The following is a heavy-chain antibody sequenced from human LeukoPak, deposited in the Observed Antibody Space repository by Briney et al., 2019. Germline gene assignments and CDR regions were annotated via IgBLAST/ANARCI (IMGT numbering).Heavy chain of an antibody. CDR1: GYSLSSGYY. D-gene: IGHD6-19*01. V-gene: IGHV4-38-2*01. CDR3: AGVGLAVADY. J-gene: IGHJ4*02. CDR2: IYHSGST. Sequence: SETLSLTCAVSGYSLSSGYYWGWIRQPPGKGLEWIGSIYHSGSTYYNPSLKSRVTISVDTSKNQFSLKLSSVTAADTAVYYCAGVGLAVADYWGQGTLVTVSS.